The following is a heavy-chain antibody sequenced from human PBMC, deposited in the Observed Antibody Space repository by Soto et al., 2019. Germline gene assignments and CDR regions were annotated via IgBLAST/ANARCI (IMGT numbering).Heavy chain of an antibody. J-gene: IGHJ6*02. CDR1: GYTFTSYD. V-gene: IGHV1-8*01. CDR3: ARGGIAAADHYYCYYGMDV. Sequence: ASVKVSCKASGYTFTSYDINWVRQATGQGLEWMGWMNPNSGNTGYAQKFQGRVTMTRNTSISTAYMELSSLRSEDTAVYYCARGGIAAADHYYCYYGMDVWGQGTTVTVSS. CDR2: MNPNSGNT. D-gene: IGHD6-13*01.